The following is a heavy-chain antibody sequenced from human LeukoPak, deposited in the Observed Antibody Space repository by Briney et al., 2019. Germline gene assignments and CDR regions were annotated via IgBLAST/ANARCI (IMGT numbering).Heavy chain of an antibody. Sequence: PSETLSLTCTVSGVSISNNYYYWAWIRQPPGKGLEMLGYVHYTGSTFYNSSLKSRFTISADTSQNQFSLSLTSVTAADTAVYYCATLGLLRGAGFNLATHFDFWGQGTLVTVSS. D-gene: IGHD1-26*01. J-gene: IGHJ4*02. CDR1: GVSISNNYYY. V-gene: IGHV4-39*01. CDR3: ATLGLLRGAGFNLATHFDF. CDR2: VHYTGST.